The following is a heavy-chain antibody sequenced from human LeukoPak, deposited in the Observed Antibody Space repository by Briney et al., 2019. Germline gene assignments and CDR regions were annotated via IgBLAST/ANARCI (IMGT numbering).Heavy chain of an antibody. V-gene: IGHV3-7*03. D-gene: IGHD2-2*01. CDR2: IKQDESET. Sequence: GGSLRLSCAASGFTFSNYWMNWVRLAPGKGLQWVANIKQDESETFYVDSVKGRFTISRDNAKNSLYLQMNSLSAEDTAVYYCARGKLCTSASCYPGPFDFWGQGTLVTVSS. CDR1: GFTFSNYW. CDR3: ARGKLCTSASCYPGPFDF. J-gene: IGHJ4*02.